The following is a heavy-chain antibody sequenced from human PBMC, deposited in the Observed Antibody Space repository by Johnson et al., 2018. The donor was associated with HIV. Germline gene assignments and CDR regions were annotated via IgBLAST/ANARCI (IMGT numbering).Heavy chain of an antibody. CDR1: GFTFMSNA. CDR3: AKSGFSGSYQGAYDI. V-gene: IGHV3-30*18. D-gene: IGHD1-26*01. Sequence: QVQLVESGGGLVKPGGSLRLSCAASGFTFMSNAMHWVRQAPGKGLEWVAVISYDGSNKYYADSVKGRFTISRDNSKNTLYLQMNSLRAEDTAVYYCAKSGFSGSYQGAYDIWGQGTMVTVSS. CDR2: ISYDGSNK. J-gene: IGHJ3*02.